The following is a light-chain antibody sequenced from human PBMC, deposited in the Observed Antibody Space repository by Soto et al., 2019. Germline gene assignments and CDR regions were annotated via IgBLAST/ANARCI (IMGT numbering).Light chain of an antibody. Sequence: DIHLTQSPSSVSAAVVDTITITCLASQGVSTWLAWYQQKPGKATKLLIYAASSLQSGVPSRFSGSGSGTDFTLTISSLQPEDFATYYCQQSCSTPSITFGQGTRLEIK. V-gene: IGKV1-12*02. CDR1: QGVSTW. CDR3: QQSCSTPSIT. CDR2: AAS. J-gene: IGKJ5*01.